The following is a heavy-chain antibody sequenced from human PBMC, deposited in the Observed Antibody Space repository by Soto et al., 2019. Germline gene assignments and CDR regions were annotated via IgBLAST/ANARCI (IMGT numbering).Heavy chain of an antibody. CDR1: GGSISSGGYY. CDR2: IYNSGTT. V-gene: IGHV4-31*03. Sequence: QVQLQESGPGLVKPSQTLSLTCTVSGGSISSGGYYWSWIRQHPGKGLEWIGYIYNSGTTFYNLSLKSRVTISLDTSKSPFSLKLSSVTAADTAMFYCARKKGYSYGPHYFDYWGQGTLVTVSS. D-gene: IGHD5-18*01. J-gene: IGHJ4*02. CDR3: ARKKGYSYGPHYFDY.